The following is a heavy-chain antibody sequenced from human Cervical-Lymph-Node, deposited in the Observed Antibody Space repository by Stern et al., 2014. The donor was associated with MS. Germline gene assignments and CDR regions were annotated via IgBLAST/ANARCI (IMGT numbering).Heavy chain of an antibody. D-gene: IGHD4/OR15-4a*01. CDR2: IYWDDDK. V-gene: IGHV2-5*02. Sequence: QVTLKESGPTLVKPTQTLTLTCSFSGFSLSTIGAGVGWIRPPPGEALEWLALIYWDDDKRYSPSLKSRLNIAKDTSKNQVVLTMTNMDPVDTATYYCAHRREASVGAYFDYWGQGILVTVSS. J-gene: IGHJ4*02. CDR1: GFSLSTIGAG. CDR3: AHRREASVGAYFDY.